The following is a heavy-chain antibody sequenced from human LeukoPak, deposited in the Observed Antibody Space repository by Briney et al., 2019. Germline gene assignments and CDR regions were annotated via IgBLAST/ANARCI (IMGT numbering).Heavy chain of an antibody. V-gene: IGHV4-4*02. Sequence: SETLSLTSAVSVASISDTHWWSWVRQPPGKGLEWIGEIYKSGSPNYNPSLRSRVAISEDKFKNQFLLKLTSVTAADTAVYYCARDPHTSNQPDYWGQGTLVTVSS. J-gene: IGHJ4*02. CDR2: IYKSGSP. CDR1: VASISDTHW. D-gene: IGHD2-2*01. CDR3: ARDPHTSNQPDY.